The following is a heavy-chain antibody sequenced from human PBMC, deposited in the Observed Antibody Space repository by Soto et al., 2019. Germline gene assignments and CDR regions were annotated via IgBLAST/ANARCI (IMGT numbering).Heavy chain of an antibody. J-gene: IGHJ4*02. V-gene: IGHV3-7*01. D-gene: IGHD2-8*01. Sequence: QAVGSLRLSCAASGFTFSRYWMSWVRQAPGKGLEWVANIKQDGSEKYYVDSVKGRFTISRDNAKNSLYLQMNSLRAEDTAVYYCARDLYRSPFASDYWGQGTLVTVSS. CDR3: ARDLYRSPFASDY. CDR2: IKQDGSEK. CDR1: GFTFSRYW.